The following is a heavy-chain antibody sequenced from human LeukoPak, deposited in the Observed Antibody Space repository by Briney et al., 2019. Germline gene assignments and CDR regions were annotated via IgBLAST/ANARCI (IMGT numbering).Heavy chain of an antibody. CDR3: AGGAPFGDAFDI. CDR1: GGSISSYY. J-gene: IGHJ3*02. D-gene: IGHD1-26*01. CDR2: IYTSGST. Sequence: SETLSLTCTVSGGSISSYYWSWIRQPAGKGLEWIGRIYTSGSTNYNPSLKSRVTMSEDTSENQFSLKLSTVTAADTAVYYCAGGAPFGDAFDIWGQGTMVTVSS. V-gene: IGHV4-4*07.